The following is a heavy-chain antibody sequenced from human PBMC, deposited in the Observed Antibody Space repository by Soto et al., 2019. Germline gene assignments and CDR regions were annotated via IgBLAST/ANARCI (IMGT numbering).Heavy chain of an antibody. J-gene: IGHJ4*02. Sequence: XATLSLTCTVSGGSISSSSYYWGWIRQPPGKGLEWIGSTYYSGSTYYNPSLKSRVTISVDTSKNQFSLKLSSVTAADTAVYYCASTSSGWYWYSGFDYWGQGTLVTVSS. CDR3: ASTSSGWYWYSGFDY. CDR2: TYYSGST. D-gene: IGHD6-19*01. V-gene: IGHV4-39*01. CDR1: GGSISSSSYY.